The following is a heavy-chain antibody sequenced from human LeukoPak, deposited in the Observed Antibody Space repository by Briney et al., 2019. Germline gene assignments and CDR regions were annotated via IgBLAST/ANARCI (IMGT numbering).Heavy chain of an antibody. Sequence: GGSLRLSCAASGFTFSSYDMHWVRQAPGKGLEWVAVISYDGSNKYYADSVKGRFTISRDNSKNTLYLQMNSLRAEDTAVYYCARVEDSGSYSSLDYWGQGTLVTVSS. CDR3: ARVEDSGSYSSLDY. V-gene: IGHV3-30*03. J-gene: IGHJ4*02. D-gene: IGHD1-26*01. CDR2: ISYDGSNK. CDR1: GFTFSSYD.